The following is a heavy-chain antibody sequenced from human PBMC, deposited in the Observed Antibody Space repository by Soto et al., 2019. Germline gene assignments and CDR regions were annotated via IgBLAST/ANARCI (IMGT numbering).Heavy chain of an antibody. CDR1: GFTFIKYE. J-gene: IGHJ5*02. D-gene: IGHD3-3*01. CDR2: ISSSSTTI. Sequence: PGGSLRLSCAASGFTFIKYEMNFCRHSPGKGLEWVSYISSSSTTIYYADSVEGRFTISRDNAKNSLYLQMNSLRAEDTAVYYCAKVRIFGVPGWFDPWGQGTLVTVSS. CDR3: AKVRIFGVPGWFDP. V-gene: IGHV3-48*03.